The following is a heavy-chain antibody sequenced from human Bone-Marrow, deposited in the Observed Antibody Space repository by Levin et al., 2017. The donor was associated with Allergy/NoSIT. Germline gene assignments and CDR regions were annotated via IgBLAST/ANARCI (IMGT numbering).Heavy chain of an antibody. J-gene: IGHJ4*02. CDR1: GGSISSTSYY. V-gene: IGHV4-39*01. Sequence: PSETLSLTCTVSGGSISSTSYYWGWIRQPPGKGLEWVASVYYTGSTYYSPPLQSRVFMSVDTSKNQFVLRLTSVDHADTAVYYCARQQRNSDRVWGTSRGHLDFWGPGTLVTVSS. CDR2: VYYTGST. D-gene: IGHD3-16*01. CDR3: ARQQRNSDRVWGTSRGHLDF.